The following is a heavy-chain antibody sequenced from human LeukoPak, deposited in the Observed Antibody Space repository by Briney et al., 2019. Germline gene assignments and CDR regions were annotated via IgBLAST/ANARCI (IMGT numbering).Heavy chain of an antibody. D-gene: IGHD1-20*01. Sequence: GGSLRLSCAASGFTFTNAWMNWVRQAPGKGLEWVGRIKSKADGETIDYAAPVKGRFTFLRDDSKNMLYLQMNSLKSEDAAVYYCSTLTSRGLSDSWGQGTLVTVSS. CDR2: IKSKADGETI. CDR3: STLTSRGLSDS. J-gene: IGHJ4*02. CDR1: GFTFTNAW. V-gene: IGHV3-15*07.